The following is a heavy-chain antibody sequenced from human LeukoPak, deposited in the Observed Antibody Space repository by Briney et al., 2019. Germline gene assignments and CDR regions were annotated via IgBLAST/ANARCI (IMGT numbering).Heavy chain of an antibody. Sequence: GASVKVSCKASGYTFTGYYMNWVRQAPGQGLEWMGWINPKSGGTNYAQKFQGRFTMTRDTSISTAYMELRRLRSDDTALYYCARTYYDFWSGNYEGNWYFDLWGRGTLVTVSS. CDR3: ARTYYDFWSGNYEGNWYFDL. D-gene: IGHD3-3*01. J-gene: IGHJ2*01. CDR1: GYTFTGYY. V-gene: IGHV1-2*02. CDR2: INPKSGGT.